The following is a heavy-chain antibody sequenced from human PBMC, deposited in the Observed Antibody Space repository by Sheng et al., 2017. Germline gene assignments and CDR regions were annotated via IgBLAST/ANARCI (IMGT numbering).Heavy chain of an antibody. CDR3: ARDPSVSGDGYPLDC. Sequence: EVQLLESGGDLVQPGGSLRLSCAASGFTFSSCGMNWVRQAPGKGLEWVSLIGGGGSTYYADSVKGRFTISRDNSKNTLYLQMNSLRAEDTAVYYCARDPSVSGDGYPLDCWGQGTLVTVSS. CDR2: LIGGGGST. D-gene: IGHD5-12*01. V-gene: IGHV3-23*01. CDR1: GFTFSSCG. J-gene: IGHJ4*02.